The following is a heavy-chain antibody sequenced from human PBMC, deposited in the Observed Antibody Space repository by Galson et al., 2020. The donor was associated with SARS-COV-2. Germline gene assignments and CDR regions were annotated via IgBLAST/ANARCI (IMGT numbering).Heavy chain of an antibody. CDR2: MNPNSGNT. CDR3: ARSIAVAANRGDAFEI. CDR1: GYTFTSYD. D-gene: IGHD6-19*01. J-gene: IGHJ3*02. Sequence: ASVKVSCKASGYTFTSYDFNWVRQATGQGLEWMGWMNPNSGNTDYAQKFQGRVTMTRNTSINTAYMELSSLRSEDTAVYYCARSIAVAANRGDAFEIWGQGTMVTVSS. V-gene: IGHV1-8*01.